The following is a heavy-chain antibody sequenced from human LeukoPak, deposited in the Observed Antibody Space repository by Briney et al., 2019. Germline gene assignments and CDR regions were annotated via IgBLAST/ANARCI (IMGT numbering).Heavy chain of an antibody. Sequence: GGSLTLSCAASGFTLNSFEMDWVRQAPGKGLERVSYISSSGSTIYYADSVKGRFTISRDNAKNSLYLQMNSLKAEDTAVYYSARDSPSYYDFWSGYCFDYWGQGTLVTVSS. D-gene: IGHD3-3*01. CDR2: ISSSGSTI. V-gene: IGHV3-48*03. CDR1: GFTLNSFE. CDR3: ARDSPSYYDFWSGYCFDY. J-gene: IGHJ4*02.